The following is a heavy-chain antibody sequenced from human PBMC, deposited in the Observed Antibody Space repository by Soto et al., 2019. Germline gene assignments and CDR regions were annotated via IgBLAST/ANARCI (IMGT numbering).Heavy chain of an antibody. CDR1: GGSISSYY. CDR2: IYYSGST. D-gene: IGHD5-12*01. J-gene: IGHJ4*02. V-gene: IGHV4-59*01. Sequence: PSETLSLTCTVSGGSISSYYWSWIRQPPGKGLEWIGYIYYSGSTNYNPSLKSRVTISVDTSKNQFSLKLSSVTAADTAVYYCAGEGYSGYDFDYWGQGTLVTVSS. CDR3: AGEGYSGYDFDY.